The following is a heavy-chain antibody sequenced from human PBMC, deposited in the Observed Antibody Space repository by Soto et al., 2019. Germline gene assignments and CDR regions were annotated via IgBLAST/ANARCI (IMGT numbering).Heavy chain of an antibody. V-gene: IGHV2-5*02. Sequence: SGPTLVNPTQTLTLTCTFSGFSLTTDDVGVGWIRQFPGKALDWLAVVYWDDDKRYSPSLKSRLTITKDTSKNQVFLTMSNMDPVDTATYYCAHTRYSISSFDYWGQGTLVTVSS. D-gene: IGHD6-6*01. CDR1: GFSLTTDDVG. CDR2: VYWDDDK. J-gene: IGHJ4*02. CDR3: AHTRYSISSFDY.